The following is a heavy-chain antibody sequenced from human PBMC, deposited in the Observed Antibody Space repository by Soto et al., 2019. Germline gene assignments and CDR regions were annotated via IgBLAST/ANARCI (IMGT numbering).Heavy chain of an antibody. V-gene: IGHV4-31*02. D-gene: IGHD2-8*02. CDR3: PREVSWTGAFDY. Sequence: QVQLEQSGPGLVKPSQTLSLTCKISGGSISSLNDYWSWIRQSPGEGLEWIGYIFDSGTAHYNPSLKGRVRISGDTSQSQFSLTIQSVTVADTAVYYCPREVSWTGAFDYWGQGILVTVSS. CDR2: IFDSGTA. J-gene: IGHJ4*02. CDR1: GGSISSLNDY.